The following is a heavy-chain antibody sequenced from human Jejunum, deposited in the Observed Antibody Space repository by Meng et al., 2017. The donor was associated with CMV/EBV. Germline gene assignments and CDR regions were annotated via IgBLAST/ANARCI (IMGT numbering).Heavy chain of an antibody. CDR3: ARDPGGSSPVFDY. J-gene: IGHJ4*01. V-gene: IGHV1-2*02. CDR2: ISPNTGAT. D-gene: IGHD2-8*02. Sequence: QVQLVESGADVKNPGASVKVSCRASGYSFTDYYIHWVRQASEQGLEWMGWISPNTGATNFAQNFQGRVTMTRDTSVSATYMELSSLTSDDTAVYFCARDPGGSSPVFDYWGQGTLVTVSS. CDR1: GYSFTDYY.